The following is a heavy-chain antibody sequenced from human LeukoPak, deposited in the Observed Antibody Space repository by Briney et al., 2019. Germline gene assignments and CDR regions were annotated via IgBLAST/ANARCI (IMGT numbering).Heavy chain of an antibody. CDR1: GFTFSSYG. Sequence: GGSLRLSCAASGFTFSSYGMHWVRQAPGKGLEWVAVISYDGSNKYHADSVKGRFTISRDNSKNTLYLQMNSLRAEDTAVYYCAKDFDRGAFDIWGQGTMVTVSS. V-gene: IGHV3-30*18. D-gene: IGHD3-9*01. J-gene: IGHJ3*02. CDR2: ISYDGSNK. CDR3: AKDFDRGAFDI.